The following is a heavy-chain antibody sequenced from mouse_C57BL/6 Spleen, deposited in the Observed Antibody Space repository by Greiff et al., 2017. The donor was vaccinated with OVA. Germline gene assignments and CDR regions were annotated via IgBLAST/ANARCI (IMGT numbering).Heavy chain of an antibody. D-gene: IGHD2-3*01. J-gene: IGHJ4*01. CDR2: ISYDGSN. CDR3: AREGYDEAMDY. V-gene: IGHV3-6*01. Sequence: EVKLQESGPGLVKPSQSLSLTCSVTGYSITSGYYWNWIRQFPGNKLEWMGYISYDGSNNYNPSLKNRISITRDTSKNQFFLKLNAVTTEDTATYYCAREGYDEAMDYWGQGTSVTVSS. CDR1: GYSITSGYY.